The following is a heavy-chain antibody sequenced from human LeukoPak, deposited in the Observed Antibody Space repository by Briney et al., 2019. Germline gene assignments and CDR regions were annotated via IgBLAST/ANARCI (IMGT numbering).Heavy chain of an antibody. CDR2: ISGSGGST. CDR3: ARTDSSGPDAFDI. CDR1: GFTFSSYA. V-gene: IGHV3-23*01. D-gene: IGHD3-22*01. Sequence: GGSLRLSCAASGFTFSSYAMSWVRQAPGKGLEWVSAISGSGGSTYYADSVKGRFTISRDNAKNSLYLQMNSLRAEDTAVYYCARTDSSGPDAFDIWGQGTMVTVSS. J-gene: IGHJ3*02.